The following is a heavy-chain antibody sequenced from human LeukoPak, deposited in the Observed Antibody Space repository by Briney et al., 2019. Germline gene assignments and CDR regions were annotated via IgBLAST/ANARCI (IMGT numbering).Heavy chain of an antibody. V-gene: IGHV4-39*07. Sequence: SETLSLTCTVSGGSISSSSYYWGWIRQPPGKGLEWIGGIYYSGSTYYNPSLKSRVTISVDTSKNQFSLKLSSVTAADTAVYYCARDRVATTDYYYYMDVWGKGTTVTVSS. J-gene: IGHJ6*03. CDR1: GGSISSSSYY. CDR2: IYYSGST. D-gene: IGHD5-12*01. CDR3: ARDRVATTDYYYYMDV.